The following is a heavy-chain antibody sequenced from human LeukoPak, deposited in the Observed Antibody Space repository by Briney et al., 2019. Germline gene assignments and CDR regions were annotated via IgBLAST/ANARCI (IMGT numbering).Heavy chain of an antibody. Sequence: ASVKLSCTPSAYTFTTYGITWVRQAPGQGLEWLGWISTYNGKTNYAQKLQGRVTMTTDTSTSTAYMELTTLRSDDTAVYFCARVQVLIVPAAINYWGQGTLVTVSS. CDR1: AYTFTTYG. CDR2: ISTYNGKT. J-gene: IGHJ4*02. D-gene: IGHD2-2*01. CDR3: ARVQVLIVPAAINY. V-gene: IGHV1-18*01.